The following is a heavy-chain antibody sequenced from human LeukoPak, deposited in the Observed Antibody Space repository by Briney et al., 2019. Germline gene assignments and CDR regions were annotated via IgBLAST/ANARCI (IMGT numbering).Heavy chain of an antibody. Sequence: SGGSLRLSCAASGFTFRSFGIHWVRQAPGKGLEWVAVIWYDGSKKYYADSVKGRFTISRDNSKNTLYLQMNSLRAEDTAIYYCAREGGVVVEPAAMRAFDIWGQGTMVTVSS. J-gene: IGHJ3*02. CDR2: IWYDGSKK. CDR1: GFTFRSFG. D-gene: IGHD2-2*01. CDR3: AREGGVVVEPAAMRAFDI. V-gene: IGHV3-33*01.